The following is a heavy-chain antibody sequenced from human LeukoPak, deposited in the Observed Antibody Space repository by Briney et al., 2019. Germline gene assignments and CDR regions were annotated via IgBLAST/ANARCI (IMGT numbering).Heavy chain of an antibody. CDR3: ARMYYYGSGSYYTLIDY. CDR1: GGSVSSGSYY. V-gene: IGHV4-61*01. CDR2: IYYSGST. D-gene: IGHD3-10*01. Sequence: PSETLSLTCTVSGGSVSSGSYYWSWIRQPRGKGLEWIGYIYYSGSTNYNPSLKSRVTISVDTSKNQFSLKLSSVTAADTAVYYCARMYYYGSGSYYTLIDYWGQGTLVTVSS. J-gene: IGHJ4*02.